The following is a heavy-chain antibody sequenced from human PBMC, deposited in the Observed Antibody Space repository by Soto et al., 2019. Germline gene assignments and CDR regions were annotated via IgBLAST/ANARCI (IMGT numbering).Heavy chain of an antibody. CDR3: ARPPDIVATMEFDY. CDR1: GFTFSSYA. D-gene: IGHD5-12*01. CDR2: ISYDGSNK. Sequence: QVQLVESGGGVVQPGRSLRLSCAASGFTFSSYAMHWVRQAPGKGLEWVAVISYDGSNKYYADSVKGRFTISRDNSKNTLYLQMNSLRAEDTAVYYCARPPDIVATMEFDYWGQGTLVTVSS. J-gene: IGHJ4*02. V-gene: IGHV3-30-3*01.